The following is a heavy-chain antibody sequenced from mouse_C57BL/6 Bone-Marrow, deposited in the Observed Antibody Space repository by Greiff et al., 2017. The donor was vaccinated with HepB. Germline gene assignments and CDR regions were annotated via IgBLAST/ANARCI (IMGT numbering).Heavy chain of an antibody. CDR2: ISSGSSTI. J-gene: IGHJ3*01. CDR1: GFTFSDYG. V-gene: IGHV5-17*01. CDR3: ASPFYYDYDSWFAY. Sequence: DVHLVESGGGLVKPGGSLKLSCAASGFTFSDYGMHWVRQAPEKGLEWVAYISSGSSTIYYADTVKGRFTISRDNAKNTLFLQMTSLRSEDTAMYYCASPFYYDYDSWFAYWGQGTLVTVSA. D-gene: IGHD2-4*01.